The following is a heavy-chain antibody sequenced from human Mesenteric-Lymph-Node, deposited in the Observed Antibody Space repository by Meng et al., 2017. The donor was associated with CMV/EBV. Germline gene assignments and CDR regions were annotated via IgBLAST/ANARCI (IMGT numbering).Heavy chain of an antibody. CDR3: ARDQNGDSTGYLDL. D-gene: IGHD4-17*01. CDR1: GFTFSSYG. CDR2: ISYDGSNK. V-gene: IGHV3-30*03. Sequence: SGFTFSSYGMHWVRQAPGKGLEWVAVISYDGSNKYYADSVKGRFTASRDNSKNTLYLQMNSLRPGDTAVYFCARDQNGDSTGYLDLWGQGTRVTVSS. J-gene: IGHJ4*02.